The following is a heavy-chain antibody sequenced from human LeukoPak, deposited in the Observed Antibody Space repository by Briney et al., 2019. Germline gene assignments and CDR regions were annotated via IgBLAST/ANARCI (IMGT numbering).Heavy chain of an antibody. CDR1: GFTFSIYA. V-gene: IGHV3-23*01. Sequence: WGSLTPACAASGFTFSIYAMSWVRQAPGKGLEWVSGISGSSSHTMDADSVRGRFTISRDNTRNTLYLHMNNVRAEDTALYYCAKEHDYSNAAPEWGFDSWGQGTRVTVSS. CDR3: AKEHDYSNAAPEWGFDS. J-gene: IGHJ4*02. D-gene: IGHD3-3*01. CDR2: ISGSSSHT.